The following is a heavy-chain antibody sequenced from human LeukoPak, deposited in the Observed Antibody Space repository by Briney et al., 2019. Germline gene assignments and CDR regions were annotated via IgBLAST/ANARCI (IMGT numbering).Heavy chain of an antibody. CDR2: IYYSGST. D-gene: IGHD6-19*01. Sequence: SETLSLTCTVSGGSISSYYWSWIRQPPGKGLEWIGYIYYSGSTNYNPSLKSRVTISVDTSKNQFSLKLSSVTAADTAVYYCAGVTSSGWYGFDYWGQGTLVTVSS. V-gene: IGHV4-59*01. J-gene: IGHJ4*02. CDR3: AGVTSSGWYGFDY. CDR1: GGSISSYY.